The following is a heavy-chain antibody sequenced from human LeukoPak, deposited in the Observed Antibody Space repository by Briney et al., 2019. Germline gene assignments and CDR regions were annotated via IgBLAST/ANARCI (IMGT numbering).Heavy chain of an antibody. V-gene: IGHV1-69*06. CDR2: IIPIFGTA. Sequence: ASVKVSCKASGGTFSSYAISWVRQAPGQGLEWMGGIIPIFGTANYAQKFQGRVTMTEDTSADTAYMELSSLRSDDTAVYYCATMLRGIVVPRFDDWGQGTLLTVSS. CDR3: ATMLRGIVVPRFDD. CDR1: GGTFSSYA. D-gene: IGHD3-10*01. J-gene: IGHJ4*02.